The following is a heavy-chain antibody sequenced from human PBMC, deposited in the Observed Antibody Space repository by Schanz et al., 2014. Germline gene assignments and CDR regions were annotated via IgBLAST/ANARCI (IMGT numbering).Heavy chain of an antibody. CDR1: GFTVSDHY. D-gene: IGHD2-15*01. CDR2: IEGDGSRK. Sequence: EVQLVESGGGLVQPGGSLRLSCAVSGFTVSDHYMDWVRQAPGKGPEWVANIEGDGSRKQYVDSVEGRFTISRDNAKNSLYLQMTSLRAEDAAVYYCARDISPESRGPLYYDAFDIWGQGTVVTVSS. J-gene: IGHJ3*02. V-gene: IGHV3-7*01. CDR3: ARDISPESRGPLYYDAFDI.